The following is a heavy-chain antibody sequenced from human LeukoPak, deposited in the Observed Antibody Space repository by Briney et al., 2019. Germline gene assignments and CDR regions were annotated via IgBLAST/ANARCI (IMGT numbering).Heavy chain of an antibody. V-gene: IGHV4-38-2*01. CDR3: ARGTMVRPHPREYFDY. CDR2: MYCSGGT. J-gene: IGHJ4*02. D-gene: IGHD3-10*01. CDR1: GFTFSNYA. Sequence: GSLRLSCAASGFTFSNYAMTWVRQPPGKGLEWIGSMYCSGGTYYNPSLKSRVTISVDTSKNQFSLRLSSVTAADTAVYFCARGTMVRPHPREYFDYWGQGTLVTVSS.